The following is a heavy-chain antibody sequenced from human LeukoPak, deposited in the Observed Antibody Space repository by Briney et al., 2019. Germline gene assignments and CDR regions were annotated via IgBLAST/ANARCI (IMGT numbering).Heavy chain of an antibody. D-gene: IGHD4-17*01. Sequence: GGSLRLSCAASGFTFSSYGMHWVRQAPGKGLEWVAFIRYDGSNKYYADSVKGRFTISRDNAKNSLYLQMNSLRAEDTALYYCARDWNDYGDLAVTLGYWGQGTLVTVSS. CDR2: IRYDGSNK. CDR1: GFTFSSYG. CDR3: ARDWNDYGDLAVTLGY. J-gene: IGHJ4*02. V-gene: IGHV3-30*02.